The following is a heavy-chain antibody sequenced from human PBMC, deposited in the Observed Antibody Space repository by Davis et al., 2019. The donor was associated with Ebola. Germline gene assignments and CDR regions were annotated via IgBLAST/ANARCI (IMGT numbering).Heavy chain of an antibody. Sequence: KVSCKASGYTFTSYGLTWVRQAPGQGLEWMGWINPHNGNTNYAQNVQGRVTMTTDTSTSTAYMEVGILRSDDTAVYYCARAQFPTTSDHWGQGTLVTVSS. V-gene: IGHV1-18*04. CDR1: GYTFTSYG. D-gene: IGHD1-1*01. CDR2: INPHNGNT. J-gene: IGHJ4*02. CDR3: ARAQFPTTSDH.